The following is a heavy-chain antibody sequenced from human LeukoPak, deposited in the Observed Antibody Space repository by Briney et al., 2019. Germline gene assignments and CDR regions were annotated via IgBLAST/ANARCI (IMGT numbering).Heavy chain of an antibody. CDR3: ARRGTSSSWAHFDY. J-gene: IGHJ4*02. CDR2: IKQDGGEK. V-gene: IGHV3-7*05. D-gene: IGHD6-13*01. Sequence: GGSLRLSCAASGFTFSSYWMTWVRQAPGKGLEWVANIKQDGGEKYYVDSVKGRFTISRDNAKNSLYLQMNSLEAEDTAVYYCARRGTSSSWAHFDYWGQGTLVTVSS. CDR1: GFTFSSYW.